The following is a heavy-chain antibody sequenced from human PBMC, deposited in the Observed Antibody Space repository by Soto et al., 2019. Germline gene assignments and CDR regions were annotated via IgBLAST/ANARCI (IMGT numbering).Heavy chain of an antibody. J-gene: IGHJ4*02. D-gene: IGHD3-10*01. CDR2: IYSSGGT. CDR3: AGGPNRGY. CDR1: GFTVSNNY. V-gene: IGHV3-66*01. Sequence: VQLVESGGDLVQPGGSLSLSCAASGFTVSNNYMSWVRQAPGKGLEWVSLIYSSGGTYYADSVKGRLPITRDNSRNTVYRQRNGRRVEDTAVDYCAGGPNRGYWGQGTLVTVSP.